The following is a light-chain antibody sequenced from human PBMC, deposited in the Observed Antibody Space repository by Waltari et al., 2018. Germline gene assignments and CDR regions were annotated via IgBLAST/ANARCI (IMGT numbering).Light chain of an antibody. CDR1: QGVGKY. V-gene: IGKV3-20*01. Sequence: EIVLTQSPGTLSLSPGERATLSCRASQGVGKYLAWYQQRPGQAPRLLLYHTSIRATDIPDRFSGSGYGTDFSLTISRLEPEDFAVYYCQKYDFLPAKFGQGTTVEIK. CDR2: HTS. J-gene: IGKJ1*01. CDR3: QKYDFLPAK.